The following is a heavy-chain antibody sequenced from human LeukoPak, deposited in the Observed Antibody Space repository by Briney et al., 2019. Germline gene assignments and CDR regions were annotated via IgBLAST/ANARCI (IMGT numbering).Heavy chain of an antibody. CDR1: GYSFTSYW. D-gene: IGHD6-13*01. J-gene: IGHJ6*03. CDR2: IYPGDSDT. CDR3: ARHRYSSNPLYYYYYMDV. V-gene: IGHV5-51*01. Sequence: GESLKISCKGSGYSFTSYWIGWVRQMPGKGLEWMGIIYPGDSDTRYSPSFQGQVTISADKSISTAYLQWSRLKASDTAMYYCARHRYSSNPLYYYYYMDVWGKGTTVTVSS.